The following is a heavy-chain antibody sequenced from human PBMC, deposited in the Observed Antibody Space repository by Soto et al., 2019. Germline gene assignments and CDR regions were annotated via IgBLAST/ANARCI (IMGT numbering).Heavy chain of an antibody. CDR1: GDSGISNTHY. CDR3: ASLAPQLRRSFDR. J-gene: IGHJ4*02. D-gene: IGHD3-10*01. V-gene: IGHV4-61*01. CDR2: IYYSGST. Sequence: SETLSLTCTVSGDSGISNTHYWSWIRQPPGKGLEWIGYIYYSGSTNYNPSLKSRVTISVDTSKNQFSLKLSSVIVADTAVYYCASLAPQLRRSFDRWGQGTLVTVSS.